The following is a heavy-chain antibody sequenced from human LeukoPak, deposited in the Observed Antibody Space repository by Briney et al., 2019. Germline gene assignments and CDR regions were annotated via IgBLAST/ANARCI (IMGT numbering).Heavy chain of an antibody. V-gene: IGHV3-20*04. D-gene: IGHD3-22*01. Sequence: PGGSLRLSCAASGFTFHDYGMSWVRQAPGKGLEWVSGINWNGGSTGYADSVKGRFTISRDNAKNSLYLQMNSLRAEDTALYYCARENYLYSSGYYGAFDIWGQGTMVTVSS. CDR2: INWNGGST. J-gene: IGHJ3*02. CDR1: GFTFHDYG. CDR3: ARENYLYSSGYYGAFDI.